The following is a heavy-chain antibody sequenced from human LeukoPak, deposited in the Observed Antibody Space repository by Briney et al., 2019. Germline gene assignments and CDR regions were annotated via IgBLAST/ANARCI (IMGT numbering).Heavy chain of an antibody. CDR1: GGSFGGYY. J-gene: IGHJ4*02. CDR3: ARGRWGYCSNPSCYAPHDY. V-gene: IGHV4-34*01. CDR2: ITHSGST. Sequence: PSETLSLTCGVYGGSFGGYYWRGIRQPRGKGLELIVEITHSGSTNYNPSLKSHITISIDTFKKQFSLKLSSVTAADTAVYYCARGRWGYCSNPSCYAPHDYWGQGTLVTVSS. D-gene: IGHD2-2*01.